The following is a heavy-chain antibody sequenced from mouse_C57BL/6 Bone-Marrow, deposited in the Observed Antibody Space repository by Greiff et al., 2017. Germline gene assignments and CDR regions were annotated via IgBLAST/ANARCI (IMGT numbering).Heavy chain of an antibody. CDR3: ARWGYYGLFYSMDY. J-gene: IGHJ4*01. CDR1: GYTFTSYW. Sequence: VQLQQPGAELVKPGASVKLSCKASGYTFTSYWMHWVKQRPGQGLEWIGMIHPNSGSTNYNEKFKSKATLTVDKSSSTAYMQLSSLTSEDSAVYYCARWGYYGLFYSMDYWGQGTSVTVSS. V-gene: IGHV1-64*01. CDR2: IHPNSGST. D-gene: IGHD1-1*01.